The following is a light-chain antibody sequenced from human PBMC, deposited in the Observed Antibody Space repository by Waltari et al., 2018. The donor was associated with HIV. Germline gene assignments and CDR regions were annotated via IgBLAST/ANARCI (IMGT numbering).Light chain of an antibody. V-gene: IGKV3D-15*01. J-gene: IGKJ1*01. CDR1: QSVNKN. CDR3: QQYKKWPPWT. Sequence: EILMKQSPDTLSVSPGERATLPCRASQSVNKNLAWYQQKPCQAPRLLIYDASTRATGIPARFRGSGSGTQFTHTISSLQSEDFAVYFCQQYKKWPPWTFGQGTRVDI. CDR2: DAS.